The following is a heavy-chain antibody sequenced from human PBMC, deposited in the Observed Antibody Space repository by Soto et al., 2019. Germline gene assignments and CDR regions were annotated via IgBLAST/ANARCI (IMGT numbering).Heavy chain of an antibody. V-gene: IGHV4-30-4*08. Sequence: SETLSLTCTVSGGSISSSSYYWGWIRQPPGKGLEWIGYIYYSGSTYYNPSLKSRVTISVDTSKNQFSLKLSSVTAADTAVYYCARESPGYSSSWRPDYWGQGTLVTVSS. J-gene: IGHJ4*02. CDR3: ARESPGYSSSWRPDY. CDR1: GGSISSSSYY. D-gene: IGHD6-13*01. CDR2: IYYSGST.